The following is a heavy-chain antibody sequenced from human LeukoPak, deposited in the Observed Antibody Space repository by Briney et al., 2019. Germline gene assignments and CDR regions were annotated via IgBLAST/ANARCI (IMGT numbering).Heavy chain of an antibody. Sequence: PGRSLRLSCAASGFTFSSYAMYWVCQAPGKGLEWVAVISYDGSNKYYADSVKGRFTIFRDNSKNTLYLQMNILRAEDTAVYYCARGAVDTVMVTDYYYGMDVWGQGTTVTVSS. J-gene: IGHJ6*02. V-gene: IGHV3-30-3*01. D-gene: IGHD5-18*01. CDR1: GFTFSSYA. CDR2: ISYDGSNK. CDR3: ARGAVDTVMVTDYYYGMDV.